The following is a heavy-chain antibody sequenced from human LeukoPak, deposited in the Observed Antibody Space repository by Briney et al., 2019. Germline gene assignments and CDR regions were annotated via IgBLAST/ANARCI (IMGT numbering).Heavy chain of an antibody. CDR3: ARVVYDYDSSGYYFYYGMDV. J-gene: IGHJ6*02. D-gene: IGHD3-22*01. CDR1: GGSVSSYY. V-gene: IGHV4-4*07. CDR2: IYSSGST. Sequence: SETLSLTCSVSGGSVSSYYWSWIRQPAGKGLEWIGRIYSSGSTNYNPPLKSRVTMSVDTSKNQFSLKLSSVTAADTAVYYCARVVYDYDSSGYYFYYGMDVWGQGTTVTVSS.